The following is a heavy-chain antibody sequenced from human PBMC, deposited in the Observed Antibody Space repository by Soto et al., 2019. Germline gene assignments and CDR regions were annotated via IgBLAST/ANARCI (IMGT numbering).Heavy chain of an antibody. CDR1: GFTFSTYG. V-gene: IGHV3-23*01. CDR3: AKTQQWGLPLSGGMDV. J-gene: IGHJ6*02. Sequence: EVQLLESGGGLVQPRGSLRLSCAASGFTFSTYGMSWVRQAPGKGLEWVSVISGGGGDTYYAGSVKGRFTISRDNSKNTQYLEMNSLRAEDTAVYYCAKTQQWGLPLSGGMDVWGQGTTVTVAS. D-gene: IGHD6-19*01. CDR2: ISGGGGDT.